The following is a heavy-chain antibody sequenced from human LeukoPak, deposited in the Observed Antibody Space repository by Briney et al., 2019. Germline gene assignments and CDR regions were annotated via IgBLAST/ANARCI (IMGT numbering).Heavy chain of an antibody. CDR1: GFTFSSYS. J-gene: IGHJ4*02. Sequence: PGGSLRLSCAASGFTFSSYSMNWVRQAPGKGLEWVSSISSSSSYIYYADSVKGRFTIPRDNAKNSLYLQMNSLRAEDTAVYYCASGYYDSSGQTAGYWGQGTLVTVSS. CDR3: ASGYYDSSGQTAGY. D-gene: IGHD3-22*01. CDR2: ISSSSSYI. V-gene: IGHV3-21*01.